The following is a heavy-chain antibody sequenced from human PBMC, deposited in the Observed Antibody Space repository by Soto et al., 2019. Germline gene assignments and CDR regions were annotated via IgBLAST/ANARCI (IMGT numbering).Heavy chain of an antibody. CDR2: IYYRGNT. J-gene: IGHJ4*02. D-gene: IGHD4-17*01. Sequence: SETLSLTCSVSGSTISSFYWAWIRQPPGKGLEWIGSIYYRGNTNYNPSLKSRAIISVDSSKRQVSLRPSSVTAADTAFYFCTRVGGYYGDYPNFDYWGRGALVTVSS. CDR1: GSTISSFY. V-gene: IGHV4-59*01. CDR3: TRVGGYYGDYPNFDY.